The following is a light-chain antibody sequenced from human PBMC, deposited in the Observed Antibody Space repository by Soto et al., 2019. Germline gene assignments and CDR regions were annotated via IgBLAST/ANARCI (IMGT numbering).Light chain of an antibody. Sequence: DIQMTQSPSSLSASVGDRVTITCQASQGITNYLNWYQQKPGKAPKLLIYGESNLETGVPSRFSGSGSGTDFTFTISSLQAEDIATYFCQQYDSVFTFGQGTRLEI. CDR2: GES. V-gene: IGKV1-33*01. CDR3: QQYDSVFT. J-gene: IGKJ5*01. CDR1: QGITNY.